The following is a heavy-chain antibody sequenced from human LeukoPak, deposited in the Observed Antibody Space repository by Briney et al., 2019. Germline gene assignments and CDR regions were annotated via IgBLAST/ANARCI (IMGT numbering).Heavy chain of an antibody. V-gene: IGHV4-34*01. D-gene: IGHD5-18*01. CDR2: INHSGST. CDR3: ARQVRRGYSYGFGVAIDY. J-gene: IGHJ4*02. Sequence: SETLSLTCAVYGGSFSGYYWSWIRQPQGKGLEWIGEINHSGSTNYNPSLKSRVTISVDTSKNQFSLKLSSVTAADTAVYYCARQVRRGYSYGFGVAIDYWGQGTLVTVSS. CDR1: GGSFSGYY.